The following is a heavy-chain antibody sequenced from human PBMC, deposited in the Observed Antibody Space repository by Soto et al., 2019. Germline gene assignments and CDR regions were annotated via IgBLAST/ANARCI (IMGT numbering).Heavy chain of an antibody. CDR3: AREKETTVTSYYYYGMDV. CDR1: GGTFSSYA. D-gene: IGHD4-17*01. J-gene: IGHJ6*02. CDR2: IIPIFGTA. V-gene: IGHV1-69*01. Sequence: QVQLVQSGAEVKKPGSSVKVSCKASGGTFSSYAISWVRQAPGQGLEWMGGIIPIFGTANYAQKFQGRVTITADESTSTAYMELSSLRSEDTAVYYCAREKETTVTSYYYYGMDVWGQGTTVTVSS.